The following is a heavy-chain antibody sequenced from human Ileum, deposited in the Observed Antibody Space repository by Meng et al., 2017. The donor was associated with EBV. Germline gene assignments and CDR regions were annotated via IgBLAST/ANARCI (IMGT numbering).Heavy chain of an antibody. V-gene: IGHV4-30-4*01. J-gene: IGHJ4*02. CDR2: HSGST. D-gene: IGHD1-26*01. CDR1: GVSISSGYFH. CDR3: VSYAVGAGGIGY. Sequence: VQPQEAGPGLLKTSQTLPLPCAVSGVSISSGYFHWSWIRQPPGKGLEWIGHSGSTSYNPSLRSRVTISVDTSKNQFSLKVDSATAGDTAVYYCVSYAVGAGGIGYWGQGILVTVSS.